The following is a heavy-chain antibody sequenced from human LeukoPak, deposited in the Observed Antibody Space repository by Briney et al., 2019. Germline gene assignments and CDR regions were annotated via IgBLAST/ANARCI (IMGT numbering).Heavy chain of an antibody. D-gene: IGHD5-24*01. Sequence: PGGSLRLSCAASGFTFSSYEMNWVRQAPGKGLEYVSAISSNGGSTYYANSVKGRFTISRDNSKNTLYLQMGSLRAEDMAVYYCARSQRWLQLGAFDIWGQGTMVTASS. CDR1: GFTFSSYE. CDR2: ISSNGGST. J-gene: IGHJ3*02. V-gene: IGHV3-64*01. CDR3: ARSQRWLQLGAFDI.